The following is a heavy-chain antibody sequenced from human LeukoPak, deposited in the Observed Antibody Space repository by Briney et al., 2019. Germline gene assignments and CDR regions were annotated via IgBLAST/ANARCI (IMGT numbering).Heavy chain of an antibody. CDR2: INYSGSS. CDR3: ARRASMGSWYFFDY. V-gene: IGHV4-59*08. D-gene: IGHD6-6*01. CDR1: GGSISSYY. Sequence: SETLSLTCTVSGGSISSYYWSWIRQPPGKGLEWIGYINYSGSSNYNPSLKSRVTTSVDTSKNQFSLKLSSVTAADTAVYYCARRASMGSWYFFDYWGQGILVTVSS. J-gene: IGHJ4*02.